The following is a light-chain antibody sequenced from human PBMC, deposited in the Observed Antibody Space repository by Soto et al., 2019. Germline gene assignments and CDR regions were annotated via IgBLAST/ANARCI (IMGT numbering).Light chain of an antibody. J-gene: IGKJ2*02. Sequence: EIVLTQSPGTLSLSPGERATLSCRASQSVSSSYLAWYQQKPGQAPRLLIYGASSRATGIPDRFSGSGSGTDFTLTIRRLEPEEFAVYYCQQYGSSRTFGQGTKLEIK. V-gene: IGKV3-20*01. CDR2: GAS. CDR1: QSVSSSY. CDR3: QQYGSSRT.